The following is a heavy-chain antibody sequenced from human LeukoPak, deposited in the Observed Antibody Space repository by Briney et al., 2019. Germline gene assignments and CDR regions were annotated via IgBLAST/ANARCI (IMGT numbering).Heavy chain of an antibody. Sequence: SETLSLTCTVSGGSINFGAYFWNWIRRPPGKGLEWIGYIYHTGNTYYNPSLKSRVTISVDRSKNQFSLRLTSVTAADTAVYYCARGFFDRGNPGSWFDPWGQGTLVTVSS. CDR3: ARGFFDRGNPGSWFDP. J-gene: IGHJ5*02. D-gene: IGHD3-10*01. CDR2: IYHTGNT. V-gene: IGHV4-30-2*01. CDR1: GGSINFGAYF.